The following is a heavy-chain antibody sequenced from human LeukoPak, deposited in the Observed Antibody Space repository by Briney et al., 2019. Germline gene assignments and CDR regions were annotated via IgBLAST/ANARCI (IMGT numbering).Heavy chain of an antibody. J-gene: IGHJ1*01. CDR2: IYPGDSDI. Sequence: GEPLKISCKGSGYSFTSYWIAWVRQMPGKGLGGMGIIYPGDSDIRYSPSFQGQATISVDKSITTAYLQWGSLKASDTAIYFCASSPRYCSGGTCYLAEYFQHWGQGTLVTVSS. V-gene: IGHV5-51*01. CDR3: ASSPRYCSGGTCYLAEYFQH. CDR1: GYSFTSYW. D-gene: IGHD2-15*01.